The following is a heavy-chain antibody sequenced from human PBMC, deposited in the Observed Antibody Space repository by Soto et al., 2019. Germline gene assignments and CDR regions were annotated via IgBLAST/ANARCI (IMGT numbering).Heavy chain of an antibody. CDR2: IYYSGST. Sequence: ASETLSLTCTVSGGSISSGDYYWSWIRQPPGKGLEWIGYIYYSGSTYYNPSLKSRVTISVDTSKNQFSLKLSSVTAADTAVYYCAREEGYYDSSGRTAEYFQHWGQGTLVTVSS. V-gene: IGHV4-30-4*01. CDR3: AREEGYYDSSGRTAEYFQH. CDR1: GGSISSGDYY. J-gene: IGHJ1*01. D-gene: IGHD3-22*01.